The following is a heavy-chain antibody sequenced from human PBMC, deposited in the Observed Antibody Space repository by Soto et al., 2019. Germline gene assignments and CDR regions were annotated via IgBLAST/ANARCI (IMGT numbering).Heavy chain of an antibody. V-gene: IGHV4-34*01. CDR1: GGSFSGYY. CDR3: ARGGVRFHYAMAV. D-gene: IGHD3-10*01. J-gene: IGHJ6*02. CDR2: INHVGTT. Sequence: PSETLSLTCAVSGGSFSGYYCNWIRQPPGKGLEWIGEINHVGTTTYNPSLKSRVTITLDTSKSQISLTLNSLTAADTAVYYCARGGVRFHYAMAVWGLRSTVTVSS.